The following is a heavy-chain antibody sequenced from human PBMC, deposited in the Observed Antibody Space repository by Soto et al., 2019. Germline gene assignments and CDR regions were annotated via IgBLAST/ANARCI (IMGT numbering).Heavy chain of an antibody. CDR3: ARDPVVVAAAGTSLDY. Sequence: GASVKVSCKASGYTFTSYGISWVRQAPGQGLEWMGWISAYNGNTNYAQKLQGRVTMTTDTSTSTAYMELRSLRSDDTAVYYCARDPVVVAAAGTSLDYWGQGTLVTVSS. V-gene: IGHV1-18*01. D-gene: IGHD6-13*01. CDR1: GYTFTSYG. J-gene: IGHJ4*02. CDR2: ISAYNGNT.